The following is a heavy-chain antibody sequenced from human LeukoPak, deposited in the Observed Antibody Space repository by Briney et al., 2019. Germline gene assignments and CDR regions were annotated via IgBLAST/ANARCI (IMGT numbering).Heavy chain of an antibody. CDR3: ARDQRGNYYGSGSYPAGAFDI. V-gene: IGHV1-18*01. Sequence: ASVKVSCKASGYTFTSYGISWVRQAPGQGLEWMGWISAYNGSTNYAQKLQGRVTMTTDTSTSTAYMELRSLRSDDTAVYYCARDQRGNYYGSGSYPAGAFDIWGQGTMVTVSS. CDR2: ISAYNGST. CDR1: GYTFTSYG. D-gene: IGHD3-10*01. J-gene: IGHJ3*02.